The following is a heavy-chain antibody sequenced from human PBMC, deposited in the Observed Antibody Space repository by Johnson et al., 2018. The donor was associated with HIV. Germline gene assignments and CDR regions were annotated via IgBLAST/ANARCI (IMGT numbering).Heavy chain of an antibody. CDR1: GFTFSSYG. D-gene: IGHD6-13*01. CDR2: ISYDAGKK. V-gene: IGHV3-30*19. J-gene: IGHJ3*02. Sequence: VQLVESGGGVVQPGGSLRLSCAASGFTFSSYGMHWVRQAPGKGLEWVAVISYDAGKKYYADSVRGRFTISRDISKNTLYLQMDSLRPDDTALYYCARGRKDMEAADGLDNDAFDMWGQGTLVTVSS. CDR3: ARGRKDMEAADGLDNDAFDM.